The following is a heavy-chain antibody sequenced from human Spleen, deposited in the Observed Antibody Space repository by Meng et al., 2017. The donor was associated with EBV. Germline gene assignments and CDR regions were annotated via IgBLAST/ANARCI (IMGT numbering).Heavy chain of an antibody. Sequence: VQPQESRPVLVKTLQTLSLTCAVSGGSISSDGYYWGWIRQPPGKGLEWIGYIYYSGRTYYNPSLKSRVTISVDTSKNEFSLKLSSVTAADTAVYYCARVGSDTATVPDYFDAWGQGTLVTVSS. J-gene: IGHJ5*02. V-gene: IGHV4-30-4*01. CDR3: ARVGSDTATVPDYFDA. CDR1: GGSISSDGYY. CDR2: IYYSGRT. D-gene: IGHD5-18*01.